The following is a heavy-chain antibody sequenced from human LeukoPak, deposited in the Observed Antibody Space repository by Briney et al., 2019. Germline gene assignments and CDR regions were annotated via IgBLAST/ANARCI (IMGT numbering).Heavy chain of an antibody. D-gene: IGHD3/OR15-3a*01. J-gene: IGHJ4*02. CDR2: ITPYKGDT. Sequence: ASVKVSCKASGGTFSSYTINWVRQAPGQGLEWMGWITPYKGDTNYAQKVQDRVTMTADTSTNTAYMELRSLRSDDTAVYYCARDLTDLWTGYYFRLHYWGQGTLVTVSS. CDR1: GGTFSSYT. CDR3: ARDLTDLWTGYYFRLHY. V-gene: IGHV1-18*01.